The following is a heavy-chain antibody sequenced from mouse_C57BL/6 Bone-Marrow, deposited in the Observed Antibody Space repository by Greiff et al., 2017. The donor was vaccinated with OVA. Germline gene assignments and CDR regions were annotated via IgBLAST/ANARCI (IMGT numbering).Heavy chain of an antibody. Sequence: EVNLVESGGGLVKPGGSLKLSCAASGFTFSDYGMHWVRQAPEKGLEWVAYISSGSSTIYYADTVKGRFTISRDNAKNTLFLQMTRLRSEDTAMDYWARKTTGVADYAMDYWGQGTSVTVSS. V-gene: IGHV5-17*01. CDR2: ISSGSSTI. J-gene: IGHJ4*01. CDR3: ARKTTGVADYAMDY. CDR1: GFTFSDYG. D-gene: IGHD1-1*01.